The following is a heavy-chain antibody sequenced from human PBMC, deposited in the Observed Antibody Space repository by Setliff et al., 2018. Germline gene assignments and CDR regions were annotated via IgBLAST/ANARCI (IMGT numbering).Heavy chain of an antibody. J-gene: IGHJ4*02. V-gene: IGHV3-30*02. D-gene: IGHD5-18*01. CDR1: GFAFNTYG. CDR2: VRYDGSYK. CDR3: AKGSYSYGL. Sequence: GGSLRLSCVASGFAFNTYGMHWVRQAPGKGLEWVEFVRYDGSYKNYADSVKGRFTISRDNSKNTVYLQMSSLRVEDTAVYYCAKGSYSYGLWGQGTLVTVSS.